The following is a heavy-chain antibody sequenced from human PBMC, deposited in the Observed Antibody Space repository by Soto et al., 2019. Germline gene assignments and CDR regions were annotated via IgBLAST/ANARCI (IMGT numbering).Heavy chain of an antibody. CDR3: ARRASR. V-gene: IGHV3-48*03. Sequence: EVQLVESGGGLVQPGGSLRLSCAVSGFTFSSSEMYWVRQAPGKGLEWISYIHPSGQPIFYADSVKGRFTISRDNANNSLFLQMNSLRAGDQAVYYCARRASRWGQGTMVTVSS. CDR1: GFTFSSSE. D-gene: IGHD1-26*01. CDR2: IHPSGQPI. J-gene: IGHJ3*01.